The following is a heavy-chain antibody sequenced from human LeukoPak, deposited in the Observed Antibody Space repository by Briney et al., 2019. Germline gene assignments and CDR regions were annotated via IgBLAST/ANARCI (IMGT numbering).Heavy chain of an antibody. V-gene: IGHV3-20*04. CDR3: ARAYSAYENYYYYYYMDV. Sequence: PGGSLRLSCAASGFTFDDYGMSWVRQAQGKGLELVSGISWNGGNTGYADSVKGRFTISRDNAKNSLYLQMNSLRAEDTALYYCARAYSAYENYYYYYYMDVWGKGTTVTVSS. J-gene: IGHJ6*03. CDR2: ISWNGGNT. D-gene: IGHD5-12*01. CDR1: GFTFDDYG.